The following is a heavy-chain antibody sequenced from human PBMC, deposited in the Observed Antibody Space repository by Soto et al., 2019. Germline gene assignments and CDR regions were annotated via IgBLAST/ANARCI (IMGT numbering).Heavy chain of an antibody. J-gene: IGHJ4*02. D-gene: IGHD3-22*01. V-gene: IGHV1-69*13. CDR3: ATYYYDSSGYYRFDY. Sequence: SVKVSCKASGGTFSSYAISWVRQAPGQGLEWMGGIIPIFGTANYAQKFQGRVTITADESTSTAYMELSSLRSEDTAVYYCATYYYDSSGYYRFDYWGQGTLVTVSS. CDR2: IIPIFGTA. CDR1: GGTFSSYA.